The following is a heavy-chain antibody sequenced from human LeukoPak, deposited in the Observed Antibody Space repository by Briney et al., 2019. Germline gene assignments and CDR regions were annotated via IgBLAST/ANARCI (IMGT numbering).Heavy chain of an antibody. CDR3: ARSSPIEYYYYYYGMDV. CDR1: GGSVSSGSYY. Sequence: SETLSLTCTVSGGSVSSGSYYWSWIRQPPGKGLEWIGYIYYSGSTNYNPSLKSRVTISVDTSKNQFSLKLSSVTAADTAVYYCARSSPIEYYYYYYGMDVWGQGTTVTVSS. CDR2: IYYSGST. D-gene: IGHD5-24*01. J-gene: IGHJ6*02. V-gene: IGHV4-61*01.